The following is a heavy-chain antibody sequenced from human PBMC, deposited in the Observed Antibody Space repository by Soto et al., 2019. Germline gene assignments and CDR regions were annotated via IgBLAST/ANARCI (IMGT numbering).Heavy chain of an antibody. D-gene: IGHD1-26*01. J-gene: IGHJ3*02. CDR1: GLTFSSYA. Sequence: EVQLLESGGGLVQPGGSLRLSCAASGLTFSSYAMSWVRQAPGKGLERVSAISGSGGSTYYADSVKGRFTISRDNSKNPLYLHMNSLSAEDTAVYYCAKVQRGSYFRDAFYIWGQGTMVTVSS. CDR3: AKVQRGSYFRDAFYI. V-gene: IGHV3-23*01. CDR2: ISGSGGST.